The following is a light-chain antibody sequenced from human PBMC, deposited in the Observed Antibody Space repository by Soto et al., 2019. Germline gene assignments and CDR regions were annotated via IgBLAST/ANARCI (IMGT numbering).Light chain of an antibody. Sequence: QSALTQPRSVSGSPGQSVTISCTGTTSDVGGYEYVSWYQQYPGKAPKLLIYHVVQRPSGVPDRFSGSKSGTPASLIISGLQAEDEADYFCCSYADGQTLALGGGTKLTVL. V-gene: IGLV2-11*01. CDR1: TSDVGGYEY. CDR2: HVV. J-gene: IGLJ2*01. CDR3: CSYADGQTLA.